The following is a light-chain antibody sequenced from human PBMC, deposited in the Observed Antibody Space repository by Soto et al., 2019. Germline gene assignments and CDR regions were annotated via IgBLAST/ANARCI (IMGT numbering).Light chain of an antibody. CDR1: QSISSW. CDR2: KAS. CDR3: QHYNSYGT. Sequence: DIQMTQSPSTLSASVGDRVTITCRASQSISSWLAWYQQKPGEAPKLLIYKASTLESGVPSRFSGSGSGTEFTLTISSLQPDDFATYYCQHYNSYGTFGQGTKVDIK. J-gene: IGKJ1*01. V-gene: IGKV1-5*03.